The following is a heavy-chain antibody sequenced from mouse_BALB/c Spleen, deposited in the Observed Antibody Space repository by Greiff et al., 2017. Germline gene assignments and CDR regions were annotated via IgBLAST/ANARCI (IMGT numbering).Heavy chain of an antibody. Sequence: EVQGVESGGGLVKPGGSLKLSCAASGFAFSSYDMSWVRQTPEKRLEWVAYISSGGGSTYYPDTVKGRFTISRDNAKNTLYLQMSSLKSEDTAMYYCARYRYDSVYAMDYWGQGTSVTVSS. CDR2: ISSGGGST. D-gene: IGHD2-14*01. V-gene: IGHV5-12-1*01. CDR1: GFAFSSYD. CDR3: ARYRYDSVYAMDY. J-gene: IGHJ4*01.